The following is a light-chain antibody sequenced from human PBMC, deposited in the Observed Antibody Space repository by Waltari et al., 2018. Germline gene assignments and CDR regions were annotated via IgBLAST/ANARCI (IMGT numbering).Light chain of an antibody. CDR1: QSISSD. V-gene: IGKV3-15*01. CDR3: QQYNNWPPNYT. Sequence: EIVMTQSPATLSLSPGERATLSCSASQSISSDLAWYQHKPGQAPRLLIYGASTRASGVPARFSGSGSGTEFTLTISSLQSEDFAVYYCQQYNNWPPNYTFGQGTKLEIK. CDR2: GAS. J-gene: IGKJ2*01.